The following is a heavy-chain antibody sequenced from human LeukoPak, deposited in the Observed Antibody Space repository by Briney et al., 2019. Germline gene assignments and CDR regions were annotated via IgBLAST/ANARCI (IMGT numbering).Heavy chain of an antibody. J-gene: IGHJ4*02. Sequence: QTGGSLTLSCAASGFTFSSYAMSWVRQAPGKGLEWVAAISGSSGNTYYADSVKGRFTISRANSKNALYLQMTRLSDADTAVYYCAKTFPGRDGYCIFDYWGQGTLVTVSS. D-gene: IGHD5-24*01. CDR3: AKTFPGRDGYCIFDY. CDR1: GFTFSSYA. CDR2: ISGSSGNT. V-gene: IGHV3-23*01.